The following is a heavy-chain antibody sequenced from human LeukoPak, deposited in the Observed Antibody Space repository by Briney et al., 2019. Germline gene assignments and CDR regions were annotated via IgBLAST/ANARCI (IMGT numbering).Heavy chain of an antibody. CDR3: ATPQARGWYGFDFDY. J-gene: IGHJ4*02. V-gene: IGHV1-2*02. D-gene: IGHD6-19*01. Sequence: ASVKVSCKASGYTFTGYYMHWVRQAPGQGLEWMGWINPNCGGTNYAQKFQGRVTMTRDTSISTAYMELSRLRSDDTAVYYCATPQARGWYGFDFDYWGQGTLVTVSS. CDR2: INPNCGGT. CDR1: GYTFTGYY.